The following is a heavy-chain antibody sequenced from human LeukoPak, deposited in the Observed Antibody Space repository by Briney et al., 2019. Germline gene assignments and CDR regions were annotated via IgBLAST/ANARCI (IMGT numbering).Heavy chain of an antibody. CDR2: ISSSSYYI. V-gene: IGHV3-21*01. J-gene: IGHJ4*02. D-gene: IGHD6-13*01. CDR3: ARVTGGSSWYGAADY. CDR1: AFTFSTHT. Sequence: GGSLRLSCAASAFTFSTHTMNWFRQAPGEGLEWVSSISSSSYYIHYADSVKGRYTISRDNAKNSLFRQMNRLRAEDTAMYYCARVTGGSSWYGAADYWGQGTLVTVSS.